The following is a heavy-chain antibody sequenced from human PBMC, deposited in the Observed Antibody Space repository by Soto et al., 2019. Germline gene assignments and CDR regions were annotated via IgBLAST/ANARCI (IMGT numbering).Heavy chain of an antibody. CDR2: MYNTGST. D-gene: IGHD2-21*02. Sequence: PSVTLSLTSPLPRYSIVGYYWGWMAQSPGKGLEWIGYMYNTGSTVYNPSFKSRVTISVDTSKNQFSLKLNSVTAADTAVYYCARDLWGYCGTDCYPLDVWGQGTTVS. V-gene: IGHV4-59*01. CDR3: ARDLWGYCGTDCYPLDV. CDR1: RYSIVGYY. J-gene: IGHJ6*02.